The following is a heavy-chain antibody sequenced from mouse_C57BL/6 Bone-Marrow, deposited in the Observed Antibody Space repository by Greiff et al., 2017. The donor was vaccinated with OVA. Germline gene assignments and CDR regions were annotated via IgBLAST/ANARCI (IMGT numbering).Heavy chain of an antibody. V-gene: IGHV8-8*01. J-gene: IGHJ3*01. Sequence: QVQLKECGPGILQPSQTLSLTCSFSGFSLSTFGMGVGWIRQPSGKGLEWLAHIWWDDAKYYNTSLKSRLTSSKDTSKNQVSLKIANVDTADTATYDCSRIGCITPWFAYWGQGTLVTVSA. D-gene: IGHD1-1*01. CDR1: GFSLSTFGMG. CDR3: SRIGCITPWFAY. CDR2: IWWDDAK.